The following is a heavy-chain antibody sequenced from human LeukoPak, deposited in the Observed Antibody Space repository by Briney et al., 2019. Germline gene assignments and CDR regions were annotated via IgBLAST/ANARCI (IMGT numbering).Heavy chain of an antibody. CDR3: ARHAGGDIVVVPAAISSDY. D-gene: IGHD2-2*01. CDR2: IYYTGST. Sequence: SETLSLTCTVSGGSISSSSYYWGWIRQPPGKGLEWIGSIYYTGSTYYNPSLKSRVTISVDTSKNQFSLKLSSVTAADTAVYYCARHAGGDIVVVPAAISSDYWGQGTLVTVSS. CDR1: GGSISSSSYY. V-gene: IGHV4-39*01. J-gene: IGHJ4*02.